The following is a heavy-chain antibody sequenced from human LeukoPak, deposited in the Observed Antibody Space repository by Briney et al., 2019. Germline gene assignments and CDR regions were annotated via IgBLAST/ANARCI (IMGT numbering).Heavy chain of an antibody. CDR3: ARVDLYSSGWYSGSYYFDY. CDR2: INPSGGST. Sequence: ASVKVSCKASGYTFTSYYMHWVRQAPGQGLEWRGIINPSGGSTSYAQKFQGRVTMTRDTSTSTVYMELSSLRSEDTAVYYCARVDLYSSGWYSGSYYFDYWGQGTLVTVAS. V-gene: IGHV1-46*01. CDR1: GYTFTSYY. J-gene: IGHJ4*02. D-gene: IGHD6-19*01.